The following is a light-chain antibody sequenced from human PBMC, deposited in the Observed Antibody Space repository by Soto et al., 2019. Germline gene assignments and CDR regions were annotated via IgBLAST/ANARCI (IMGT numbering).Light chain of an antibody. J-gene: IGKJ2*01. CDR2: GAS. CDR1: QSVYSRY. V-gene: IGKV3-20*01. CDR3: QQYGSSRYT. Sequence: EIVLTQSPGTLSLSPGERATLSCRASQSVYSRYLAWYQQKPGQAPRLLIYGASSRVSGIPDRFSGSGSGTDFTLNISRLEPEEFAVYYCQQYGSSRYTFGQGTNLEIK.